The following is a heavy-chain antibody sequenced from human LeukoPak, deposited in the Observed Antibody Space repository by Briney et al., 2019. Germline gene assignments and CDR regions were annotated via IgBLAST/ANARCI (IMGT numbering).Heavy chain of an antibody. V-gene: IGHV4-59*01. J-gene: IGHJ3*02. D-gene: IGHD3-22*01. CDR1: GGSISSYY. Sequence: SETLSLTCTVSGGSISSYYWSWIRQPPGKGLEWIGYIYSSGSTNYNPSLKSRVTISVDTSKNQFSLKLSSVTAADTAVYYCARARNYYDSSGFYYEGDAFDIWGQGTMVTVSS. CDR3: ARARNYYDSSGFYYEGDAFDI. CDR2: IYSSGST.